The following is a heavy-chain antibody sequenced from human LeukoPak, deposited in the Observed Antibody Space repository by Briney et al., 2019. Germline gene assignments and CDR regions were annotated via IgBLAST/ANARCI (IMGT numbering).Heavy chain of an antibody. CDR3: ARGRDIGLDY. CDR2: IDWDDDK. V-gene: IGHV2-70*04. J-gene: IGHJ4*02. CDR1: GFPLSTSGMR. D-gene: IGHD2-15*01. Sequence: SGPALVHPTPTLTLTCTFSGFPLSTSGMRVSWIRQSPVKALEWLAPIDWDDDKFYSTSLKTRLTISKDTSKNQMVLTMTNMDPVDTATYYCARGRDIGLDYWGQGTLVTVSS.